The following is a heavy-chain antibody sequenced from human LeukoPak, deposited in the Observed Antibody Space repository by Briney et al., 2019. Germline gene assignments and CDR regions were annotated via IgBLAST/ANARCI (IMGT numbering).Heavy chain of an antibody. J-gene: IGHJ4*02. CDR3: ARFPPYGSNFGDY. CDR2: IYCSGST. V-gene: IGHV4-30-4*08. Sequence: SQTLSLTCTVSGGSISSGDYYWSWIRQPPGKGLEWIGYIYCSGSTYYNPSLKSRVTISVDTSKNQFSLKLSSVTAADTAVYYCARFPPYGSNFGDYWGQGTLVTVSS. CDR1: GGSISSGDYY. D-gene: IGHD4-23*01.